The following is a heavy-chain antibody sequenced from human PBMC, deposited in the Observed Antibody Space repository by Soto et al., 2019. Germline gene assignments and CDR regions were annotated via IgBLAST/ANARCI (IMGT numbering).Heavy chain of an antibody. CDR2: IDPSDSYT. Sequence: PGESLKISCKGSGYSFTSYWISWVRQMPGKGLEWMGRIDPSDSYTNYSPSFQGHVTISADKSISTAYLQWSSLKASDTAMYYCARLPQLGYCSSTSCYGGYYYYGMDAWGQGTTVTVSS. V-gene: IGHV5-10-1*01. J-gene: IGHJ6*02. CDR3: ARLPQLGYCSSTSCYGGYYYYGMDA. D-gene: IGHD2-2*01. CDR1: GYSFTSYW.